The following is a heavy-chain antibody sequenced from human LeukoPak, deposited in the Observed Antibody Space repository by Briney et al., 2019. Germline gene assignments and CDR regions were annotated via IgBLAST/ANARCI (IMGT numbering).Heavy chain of an antibody. D-gene: IGHD3-22*01. CDR2: ISSSSSTI. Sequence: GGSLRLSCAASGFTFSSYSMNWVRQAPGKGLEWVSYISSSSSTIYYADSVKGRFTISRDNAKNSLYLQMNSLRDEDTAVYYCARADSSGYYYRSGVDYWGQGTLVTVSS. J-gene: IGHJ4*02. V-gene: IGHV3-48*02. CDR3: ARADSSGYYYRSGVDY. CDR1: GFTFSSYS.